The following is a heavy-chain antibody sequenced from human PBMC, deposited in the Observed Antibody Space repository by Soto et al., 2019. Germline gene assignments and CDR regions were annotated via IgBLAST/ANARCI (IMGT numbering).Heavy chain of an antibody. CDR1: GYTFTSYG. Sequence: QVQLVQSGAEVKKPGASVKVSCKASGYTFTSYGISWVRQAPRQGLEWMGWISAYNGNTNYAQKLQGRVTMTTDTSTSTAYMELRSLRSDDTAVYYCARDRRDIVVVGRKYYYYYYMDVWGKGTTVTVSS. J-gene: IGHJ6*03. V-gene: IGHV1-18*01. D-gene: IGHD2-2*01. CDR2: ISAYNGNT. CDR3: ARDRRDIVVVGRKYYYYYYMDV.